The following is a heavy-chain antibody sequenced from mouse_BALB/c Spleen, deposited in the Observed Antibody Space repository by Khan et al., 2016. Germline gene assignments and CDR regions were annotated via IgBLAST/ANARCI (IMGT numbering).Heavy chain of an antibody. V-gene: IGHV1-7*01. CDR1: GYTFTSYW. D-gene: IGHD2-3*01. CDR2: INPSTGYT. CDR3: ARCDGYYPYYYAMDY. Sequence: QVQLQQSGAELAKPGASVKMSCKASGYTFTSYWMHWVKQRPGQGLEWIGYINPSTGYTEYNQKFKDKATLTADKSSSTAYMQLSSLTSEDSAVYYCARCDGYYPYYYAMDYWGQGTSVTVSS. J-gene: IGHJ4*01.